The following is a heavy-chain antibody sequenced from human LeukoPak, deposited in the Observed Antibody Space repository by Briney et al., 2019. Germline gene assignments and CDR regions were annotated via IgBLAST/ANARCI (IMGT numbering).Heavy chain of an antibody. Sequence: SETLSLTCAAYGGSFSGYYWSWIRQPPGKGLEWIGEINHSGSTNYNPSLKSRVTISVDTSKNQFSLKLSSVTAADTAVYYCARGNYYDSSVDYWGQGTLVTVSS. D-gene: IGHD3-22*01. J-gene: IGHJ4*02. CDR1: GGSFSGYY. V-gene: IGHV4-34*01. CDR2: INHSGST. CDR3: ARGNYYDSSVDY.